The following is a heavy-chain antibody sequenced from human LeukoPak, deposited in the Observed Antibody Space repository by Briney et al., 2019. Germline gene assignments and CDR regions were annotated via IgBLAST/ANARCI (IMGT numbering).Heavy chain of an antibody. CDR1: GFAFSSYG. D-gene: IGHD2-8*01. J-gene: IGHJ4*02. CDR3: AKDHCTNGVCQYDY. V-gene: IGHV3-30*18. Sequence: GGSLRLSCAASGFAFSSYGMHWVRQAPGKGLEWVAVISYDGSNKYYADSVKGRFTISRDNSKNTLYLQMNSLRAEDTAVYYCAKDHCTNGVCQYDYWGQGTLVTVSS. CDR2: ISYDGSNK.